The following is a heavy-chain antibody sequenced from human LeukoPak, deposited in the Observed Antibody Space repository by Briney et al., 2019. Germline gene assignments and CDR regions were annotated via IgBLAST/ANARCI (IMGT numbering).Heavy chain of an antibody. CDR3: ARDGSIAARPTY. CDR2: ISSSSSYI. Sequence: GGSLRLSCAASGFTFSSYSMIWVRQSPGKGLEWVSSISSSSSYIYYADSVKGRFTISRDNAKSSLYLQMNSLRAEDTAVYYCARDGSIAARPTYWGQGTLVTVSS. J-gene: IGHJ4*02. CDR1: GFTFSSYS. V-gene: IGHV3-21*01. D-gene: IGHD6-6*01.